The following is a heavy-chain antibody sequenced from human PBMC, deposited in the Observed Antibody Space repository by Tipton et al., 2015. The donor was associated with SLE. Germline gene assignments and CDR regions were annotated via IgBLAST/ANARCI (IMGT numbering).Heavy chain of an antibody. CDR2: IYASGYT. D-gene: IGHD3-3*01. Sequence: TLSLTCSVSGTSISSGSYFWSWIRQPAGKGLEWIGRIYASGYTNYNPSLKSRVTMSVDTSKNQFSLKLSSVTAADTALYYCAGSPFYDFWRNSWGQGTLVPVSS. J-gene: IGHJ5*02. CDR3: AGSPFYDFWRNS. CDR1: GTSISSGSYF. V-gene: IGHV4-61*02.